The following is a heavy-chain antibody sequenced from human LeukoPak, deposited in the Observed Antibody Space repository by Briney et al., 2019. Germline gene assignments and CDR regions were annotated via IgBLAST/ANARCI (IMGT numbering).Heavy chain of an antibody. V-gene: IGHV3-66*01. CDR1: GFTVSSTY. CDR3: ARGRPAHYFDS. D-gene: IGHD6-6*01. CDR2: IYSGGYT. J-gene: IGHJ4*02. Sequence: GGSLRLSCAASGFTVSSTYLTWVRQAPGKGLEWLSVIYSGGYTYYADSVKGRFFISRDISENMVYLQMNGLSVEDTAVYFCARGRPAHYFDSWGPGTLVTVS.